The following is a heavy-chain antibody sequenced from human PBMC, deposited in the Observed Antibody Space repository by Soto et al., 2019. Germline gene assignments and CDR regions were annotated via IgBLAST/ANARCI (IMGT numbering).Heavy chain of an antibody. Sequence: QVQLVQSGAEVKKPGSSVKVSCKASGGTFSSYAISWVRQAPGQGLEWMGGIIPIFGTANYAQKFQGRVTITADKSTSTAYMELSSLRSEDTAVYYCASAPLSVPVTTCEWGYYYGFDVWGQGTTVTVSS. V-gene: IGHV1-69*06. J-gene: IGHJ6*02. D-gene: IGHD4-17*01. CDR2: IIPIFGTA. CDR3: ASAPLSVPVTTCEWGYYYGFDV. CDR1: GGTFSSYA.